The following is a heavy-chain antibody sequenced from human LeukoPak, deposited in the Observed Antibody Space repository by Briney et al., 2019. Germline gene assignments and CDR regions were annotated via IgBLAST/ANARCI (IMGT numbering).Heavy chain of an antibody. J-gene: IGHJ4*02. V-gene: IGHV3-33*01. CDR2: IWYDGSIQ. CDR3: ARAGYCSGGSCYGSDY. CDR1: GFTFSSYG. D-gene: IGHD2-15*01. Sequence: GRSLRLACAASGFTFSSYGMHWVRQAPGKGLEWVAAIWYDGSIQYYADSVKGRFTISRDNSKNTLYLQMDSLRAEDTAVYYCARAGYCSGGSCYGSDYWGQGTLVSVSS.